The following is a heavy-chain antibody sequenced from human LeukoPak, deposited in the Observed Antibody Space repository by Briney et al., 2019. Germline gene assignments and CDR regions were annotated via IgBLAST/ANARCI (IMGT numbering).Heavy chain of an antibody. CDR2: INSDGSSR. V-gene: IGHV3-74*01. Sequence: GGSLRLSCAASGFTFSNYWMHWVRQAPGKGLVWVSRINSDGSSRNYADSVKGRFTISRDNAKNTLYLQMNSLRAEDTAVYYCASASSHRIAAGGDYWGQGTLVAVSS. CDR3: ASASSHRIAAGGDY. J-gene: IGHJ4*02. D-gene: IGHD6-13*01. CDR1: GFTFSNYW.